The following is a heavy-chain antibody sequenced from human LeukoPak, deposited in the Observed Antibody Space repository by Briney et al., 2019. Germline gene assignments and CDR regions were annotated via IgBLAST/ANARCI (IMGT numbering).Heavy chain of an antibody. J-gene: IGHJ4*02. Sequence: ASVKVSCKASGYTFTGYGISWVRQAPGQGLEWMGWISAYNGNTNYAQKLQGRVTMTTDTSTSTAYMELRSLRSDDTAVYYCARASTAAGRGYFDYWGQGTLVTVSS. D-gene: IGHD6-13*01. CDR1: GYTFTGYG. V-gene: IGHV1-18*01. CDR3: ARASTAAGRGYFDY. CDR2: ISAYNGNT.